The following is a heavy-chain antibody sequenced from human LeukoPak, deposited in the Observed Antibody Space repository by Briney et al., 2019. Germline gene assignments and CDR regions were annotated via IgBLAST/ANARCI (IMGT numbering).Heavy chain of an antibody. Sequence: GGSLRLSCAASGFTFSSYTMNWVRQAPGKGLEWVSAISGSGGSTYYADSVKGRFTISRDNSKNTLYLQMNSLRAEDTAVYYCAKDVSITMVRGVLDYWGQGTLVTVSS. D-gene: IGHD3-10*01. CDR2: ISGSGGST. CDR3: AKDVSITMVRGVLDY. J-gene: IGHJ4*02. V-gene: IGHV3-23*01. CDR1: GFTFSSYT.